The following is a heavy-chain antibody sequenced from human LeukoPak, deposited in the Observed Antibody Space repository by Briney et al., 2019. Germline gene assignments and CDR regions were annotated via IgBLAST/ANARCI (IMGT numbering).Heavy chain of an antibody. CDR2: IYPGDSDT. V-gene: IGHV5-51*01. D-gene: IGHD6-13*01. CDR1: GYSFTSYW. Sequence: GESLKISCKGSGYSFTSYWIGWVRQMPGKGLEWMGIIYPGDSDTRYSPSFQGQVTISADKSISTAYLQWSSLKASDTAMYYCARRVYGSSSWSYWFDPWGQGTLVTVSS. CDR3: ARRVYGSSSWSYWFDP. J-gene: IGHJ5*02.